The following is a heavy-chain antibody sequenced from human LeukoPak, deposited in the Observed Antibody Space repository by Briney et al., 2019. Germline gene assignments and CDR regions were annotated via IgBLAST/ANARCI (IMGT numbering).Heavy chain of an antibody. CDR2: IHYSGSS. V-gene: IGHV4-31*03. Sequence: SQTLSLTCTVSGDSISSGGYYWSWIRQHPGKGLEWIGYIHYSGSSYYNPSLKSRVTISVDTSKNQFSLKLSSVTAADTAVYFCATCPIPVAGYYFDYWGQGPWSPSPQ. D-gene: IGHD6-19*01. CDR3: ATCPIPVAGYYFDY. J-gene: IGHJ4*02. CDR1: GDSISSGGYY.